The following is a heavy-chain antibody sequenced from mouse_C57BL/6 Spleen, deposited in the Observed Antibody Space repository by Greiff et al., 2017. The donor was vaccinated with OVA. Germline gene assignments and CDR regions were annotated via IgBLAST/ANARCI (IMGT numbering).Heavy chain of an antibody. D-gene: IGHD2-1*01. J-gene: IGHJ3*01. CDR1: GYTFTSYW. V-gene: IGHV1-50*01. CDR3: ARSDGNPFAY. CDR2: IDPSDSYT. Sequence: VQLQQSGAELVKPGASVKLSCKASGYTFTSYWMQWVKQRPGQGLEWIGEIDPSDSYTNYNQKFKGKATLTVDTSSSTAYMQLSSLTSEDSAVYYCARSDGNPFAYWGQGTLVTVSA.